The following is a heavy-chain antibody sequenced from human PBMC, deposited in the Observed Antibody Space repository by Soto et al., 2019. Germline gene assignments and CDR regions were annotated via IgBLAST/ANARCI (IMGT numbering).Heavy chain of an antibody. CDR1: GGTFSSYT. CDR3: AGGPPLFHYSDPANAFEI. D-gene: IGHD2-21*01. J-gene: IGHJ3*02. V-gene: IGHV1-69*02. Sequence: QVQLVQSGAEVKKPGSSVKVSCKTSGGTFSSYTFYWVRQAPGQGLEWLGRIIPMLGITNYPQKFQGKVTVTASKGTWTACLELSSLGSDDTAVYYRAGGPPLFHYSDPANAFEIWGQGTMVTVSS. CDR2: IIPMLGIT.